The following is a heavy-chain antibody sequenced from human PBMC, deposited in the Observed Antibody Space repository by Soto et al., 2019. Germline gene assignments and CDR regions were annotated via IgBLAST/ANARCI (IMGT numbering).Heavy chain of an antibody. Sequence: GGSLRLSCAASGFTFSSYGMHWVRQAPGKGLEWVAVIWYDGSNKYYADSVKGRFTISRDNSKNTLYLQMNSLRAEDTAVYYCARSYSSSWHGAFDIWGQGTMVTVSS. CDR1: GFTFSSYG. CDR2: IWYDGSNK. CDR3: ARSYSSSWHGAFDI. J-gene: IGHJ3*02. V-gene: IGHV3-33*01. D-gene: IGHD6-13*01.